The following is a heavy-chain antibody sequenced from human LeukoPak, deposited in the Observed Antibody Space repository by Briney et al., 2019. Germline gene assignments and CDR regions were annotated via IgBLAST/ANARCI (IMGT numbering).Heavy chain of an antibody. V-gene: IGHV4-39*07. Sequence: SETLSLTCTVSGGSISSSSYYWGWIRQPPGLGLEWSGSTYYSGSTYYNPSLKSRVTISVDTSKNQFSLKLSSVTPEDTAVYYCAREGPGFDYWGQGTLVTVSS. CDR3: AREGPGFDY. J-gene: IGHJ4*02. CDR2: TYYSGST. CDR1: GGSISSSSYY.